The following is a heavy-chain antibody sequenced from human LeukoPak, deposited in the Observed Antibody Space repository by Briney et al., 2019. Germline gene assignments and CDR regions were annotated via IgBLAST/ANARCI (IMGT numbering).Heavy chain of an antibody. CDR1: GGSISSGGYY. Sequence: ASETLSLTCTVSGGSISSGGYYWSWIRQHPGKGLEWIGYIYYSGSTYYNPSLKSRVTISVDTSKNQFSLKLSSVTAADTAVYYCARAQYCSNTSCYKSWFDPWGQGTLVTVSS. CDR3: ARAQYCSNTSCYKSWFDP. D-gene: IGHD2-2*02. V-gene: IGHV4-31*03. J-gene: IGHJ5*02. CDR2: IYYSGST.